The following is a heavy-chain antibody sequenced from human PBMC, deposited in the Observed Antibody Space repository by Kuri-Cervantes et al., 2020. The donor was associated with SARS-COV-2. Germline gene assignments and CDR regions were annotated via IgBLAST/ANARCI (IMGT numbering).Heavy chain of an antibody. V-gene: IGHV4-38-2*01. CDR3: ARLGGCSSSSCHYYYYYMDV. D-gene: IGHD2-2*01. J-gene: IGHJ6*03. CDR2: IYHSGST. CDR1: GYSISSGYY. Sequence: SETLSLTCAVSGYSISSGYYWGWIRQPPGKGLEWIGSIYHSGSTYYNPSLKSRVTISVDTSKNQFSLKLSSVTAADTAVYYCARLGGCSSSSCHYYYYYMDVWGKGTTVTVSS.